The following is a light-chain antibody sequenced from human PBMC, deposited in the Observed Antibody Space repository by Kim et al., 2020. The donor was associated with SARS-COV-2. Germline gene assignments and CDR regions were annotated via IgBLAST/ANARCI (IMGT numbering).Light chain of an antibody. CDR1: SLRSYY. V-gene: IGLV3-19*01. Sequence: SSELTQDPAVSVALGQTVRITCQGDSLRSYYATWYQPKPGQAPILVIYGKNNRPSWVPDRFSGSSSGNTASFTITRTQARDEAAYYCNSRDSNDTVVF. CDR2: GKN. J-gene: IGLJ2*01. CDR3: NSRDSNDTVV.